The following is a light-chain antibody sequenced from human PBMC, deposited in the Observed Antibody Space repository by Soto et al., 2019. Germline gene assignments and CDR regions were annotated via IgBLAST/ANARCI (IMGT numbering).Light chain of an antibody. CDR2: RNN. CDR1: TSNIGSNY. V-gene: IGLV1-47*01. Sequence: QSVLTQPPSPSGTPGQGVTISCSGSTSNIGSNYVYWYQQLPGTTPKLLIYRNNQRPPGVPHRFSGSKSGTSAPLAITGLRSDDEADYLCTAWDDSLNGFYVLGTGTKVTV. CDR3: TAWDDSLNGFYV. J-gene: IGLJ1*01.